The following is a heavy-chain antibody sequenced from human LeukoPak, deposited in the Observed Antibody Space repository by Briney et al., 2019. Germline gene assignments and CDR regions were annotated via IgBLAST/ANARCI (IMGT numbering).Heavy chain of an antibody. D-gene: IGHD5-12*01. J-gene: IGHJ6*02. V-gene: IGHV1-18*01. CDR2: ISAYNGNT. CDR3: ARVDIVATTRRYGMDV. CDR1: GYSFTSYG. Sequence: ASVKVACKASGYSFTSYGISWVRQAPGQGLEWMGWISAYNGNTNYAQKLQGRVTVTTDTSTSTAYMELRSLRSDDTAVYYCARVDIVATTRRYGMDVWGQGTTVTVSS.